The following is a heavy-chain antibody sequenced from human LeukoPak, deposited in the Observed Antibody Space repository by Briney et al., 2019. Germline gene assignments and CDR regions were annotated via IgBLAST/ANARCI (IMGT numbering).Heavy chain of an antibody. D-gene: IGHD5-18*01. V-gene: IGHV3-33*01. CDR3: ARLDTTKGAVLDY. J-gene: IGHJ4*02. Sequence: GGSLRLSCAASGFTFSSYGMHWVRQAPGKGLQWVAVIWSDGNNKYYADSVKGRFTISRDNSKNTMYLEMNSLRAEDTAVYYCARLDTTKGAVLDYWGQGTLVTVSS. CDR1: GFTFSSYG. CDR2: IWSDGNNK.